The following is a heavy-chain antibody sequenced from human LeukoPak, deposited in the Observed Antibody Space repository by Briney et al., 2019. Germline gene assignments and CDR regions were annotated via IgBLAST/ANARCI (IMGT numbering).Heavy chain of an antibody. J-gene: IGHJ4*02. V-gene: IGHV3-21*01. CDR3: ARSLINDYGGKGY. Sequence: GGSLRLSCTASGFTFGDYVMSWVRQAPGKGLEWVSSISSSSSYIYYADSVKGRFTISRDNAKNSLYLQMNSLRAEDTAVYYCARSLINDYGGKGYWGQGTLVTVSS. CDR1: GFTFGDYV. D-gene: IGHD4-23*01. CDR2: ISSSSSYI.